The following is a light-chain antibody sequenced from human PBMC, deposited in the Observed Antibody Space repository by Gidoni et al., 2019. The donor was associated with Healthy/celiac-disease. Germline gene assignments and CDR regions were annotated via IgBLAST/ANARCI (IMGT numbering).Light chain of an antibody. Sequence: DIQMTPSPSSLSASVGDRVTLTCRASQSIRSYLNWYQQKPGKAPKLLIYAASSLQSGVPSRFSGSGSGTDFTLTISSLQPEDFAAYYCQQSYSTPYTFGQGTKLEIK. CDR1: QSIRSY. CDR3: QQSYSTPYT. V-gene: IGKV1-39*01. CDR2: AAS. J-gene: IGKJ2*01.